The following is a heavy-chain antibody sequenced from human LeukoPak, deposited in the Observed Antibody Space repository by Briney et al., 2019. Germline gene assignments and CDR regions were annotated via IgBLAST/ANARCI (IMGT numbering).Heavy chain of an antibody. D-gene: IGHD6-19*01. CDR1: GGSFSGYY. J-gene: IGHJ4*02. CDR3: ARDLRSGWYVRFDY. CDR2: IYHSGST. Sequence: PSETLSHTCAVYGGSFSGYYWGWIRQPPGKGLEWIGSIYHSGSTYYNPSLKSRVTISVDTSKNQFSLKLSSVTAADTAVYYCARDLRSGWYVRFDYWGQGTLVTVSS. V-gene: IGHV4-38-2*02.